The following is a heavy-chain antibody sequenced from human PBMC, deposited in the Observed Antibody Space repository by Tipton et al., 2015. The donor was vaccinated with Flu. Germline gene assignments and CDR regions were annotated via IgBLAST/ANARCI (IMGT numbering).Heavy chain of an antibody. D-gene: IGHD6-13*01. CDR3: ASQQGTYSSYGMDV. Sequence: TLSLTCAVSGYSIRSGYYWDWIRQPPGKGLEWIGNIYYLGNTFYNPSLKGRVTISVDTSSNQFSLRLSSVIASDTAVYYCASQQGTYSSYGMDVWGQGTAVTVSS. J-gene: IGHJ6*02. V-gene: IGHV4-38-2*01. CDR1: GYSIRSGYY. CDR2: IYYLGNT.